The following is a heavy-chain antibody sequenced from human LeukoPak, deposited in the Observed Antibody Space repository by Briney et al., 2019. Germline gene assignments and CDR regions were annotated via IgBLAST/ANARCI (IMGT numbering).Heavy chain of an antibody. J-gene: IGHJ4*02. CDR2: ISSSSGYL. CDR1: GFTFSSYN. V-gene: IGHV3-21*04. CDR3: AKGPYDSSGYYPF. Sequence: GGSLRLSCAASGFTFSSYNMNWVRQAPGRGLEWVSSISSSSGYLYSADSVKGRFTISRDNSKNTLYLQMNSLRAEDTAVYYCAKGPYDSSGYYPFWGQGTLVTVSS. D-gene: IGHD3-22*01.